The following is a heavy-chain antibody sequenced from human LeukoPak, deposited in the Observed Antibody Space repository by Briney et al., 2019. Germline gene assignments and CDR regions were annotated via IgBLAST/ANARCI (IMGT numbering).Heavy chain of an antibody. V-gene: IGHV4-34*01. Sequence: SETLSLTCAVYGGSFSGYYWNWIRQPPGKGLEWIGEINHSGSTNYNPSLKSRVNLSVDTSKNQFSQKLSSVTAADTAVYYCARVTKRYFEPGMDVWXXGTTVTVSS. CDR1: GGSFSGYY. CDR2: INHSGST. CDR3: ARVTKRYFEPGMDV. D-gene: IGHD3-9*01. J-gene: IGHJ6*02.